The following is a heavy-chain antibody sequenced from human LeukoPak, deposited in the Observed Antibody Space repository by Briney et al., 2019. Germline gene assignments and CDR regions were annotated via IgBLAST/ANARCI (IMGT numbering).Heavy chain of an antibody. CDR2: ISSSSSYI. J-gene: IGHJ4*02. V-gene: IGHV3-21*01. D-gene: IGHD6-19*01. Sequence: GGSLRLSCAATGLTVSSNFMSWVRQAPGKGLEWVSSISSSSSYIYYADSVKGRFTISRDNAKNSLYLQMNSLRAEDTAVYYCARTSYSSGWYVMYYWGQGTLVTVSS. CDR1: GLTVSSNF. CDR3: ARTSYSSGWYVMYY.